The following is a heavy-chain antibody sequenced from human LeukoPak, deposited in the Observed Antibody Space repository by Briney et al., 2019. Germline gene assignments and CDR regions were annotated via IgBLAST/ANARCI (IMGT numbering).Heavy chain of an antibody. V-gene: IGHV3-30*04. J-gene: IGHJ3*02. CDR3: AGLDAAMPDAFDI. CDR1: GFTFSSYA. D-gene: IGHD5-18*01. Sequence: GGSLSLSCAASGFTFSSYAMHWVRQAPGKGLEWVAAISHDGSNKYSAGSVKGRFTISRDNSKNTLYLQMNSLRADDTAVYYCAGLDAAMPDAFDIWGQGTTVTVSS. CDR2: ISHDGSNK.